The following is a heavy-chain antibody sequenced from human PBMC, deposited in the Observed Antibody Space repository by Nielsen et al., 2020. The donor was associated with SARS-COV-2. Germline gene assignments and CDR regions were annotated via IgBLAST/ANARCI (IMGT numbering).Heavy chain of an antibody. CDR2: ISGNNGNV. Sequence: ASVKVSCKASDNTFTTINWVRQAPGQGLEWMGRISGNNGNVKYAQKLQDRVTMTTDTSTSTVYMELKRLRSDDTAVYYCAREGSGVVPGPLGLGMWYLYYYMDVWGKGTTVTVSS. CDR3: AREGSGVVPGPLGLGMWYLYYYMDV. V-gene: IGHV1-18*01. J-gene: IGHJ6*03. CDR1: DNTFTT. D-gene: IGHD2-2*01.